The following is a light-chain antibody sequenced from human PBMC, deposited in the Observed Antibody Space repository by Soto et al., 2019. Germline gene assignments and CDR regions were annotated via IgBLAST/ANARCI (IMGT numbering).Light chain of an antibody. Sequence: QSVLTQPRSVSGSPGQSVTISCTGTSSDVGGYNYVAWYQQHPGKAPKLIIYDVTTRPSGVPDRFSGSKSGSTASLTISGLQADDEADYYCSSHAGSSVVFGTGTKLTVL. V-gene: IGLV2-11*01. J-gene: IGLJ1*01. CDR1: SSDVGGYNY. CDR3: SSHAGSSVV. CDR2: DVT.